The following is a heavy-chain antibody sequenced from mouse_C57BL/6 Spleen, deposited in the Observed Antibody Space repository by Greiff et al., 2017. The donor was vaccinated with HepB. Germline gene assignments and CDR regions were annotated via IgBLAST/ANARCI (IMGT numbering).Heavy chain of an antibody. V-gene: IGHV7-3*01. Sequence: EVKVVESGGGLVQPGGSLSLSCAASGFTFTDYYMSWVRQPPGKALEWLGFIRNKANGYTTEYSASVKGRFTISRDNSQSILYLQMNALRAEDSATYYCARWSLGDGLDYWGQGTTLTVSS. D-gene: IGHD3-1*01. CDR3: ARWSLGDGLDY. J-gene: IGHJ2*01. CDR1: GFTFTDYY. CDR2: IRNKANGYTT.